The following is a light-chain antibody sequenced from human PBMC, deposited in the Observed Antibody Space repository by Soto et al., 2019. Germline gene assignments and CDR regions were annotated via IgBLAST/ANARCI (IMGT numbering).Light chain of an antibody. Sequence: EIGLTQSPGTLALSPGERATLSCRASQSVSNYLGWYQQKPGQAPRLLIYGASSRATGIPDRFSGSGSGTDFTLTISRLEPEDFAVYYCQQYGGSPQTFGQGT. J-gene: IGKJ1*01. V-gene: IGKV3-20*01. CDR3: QQYGGSPQT. CDR2: GAS. CDR1: QSVSNY.